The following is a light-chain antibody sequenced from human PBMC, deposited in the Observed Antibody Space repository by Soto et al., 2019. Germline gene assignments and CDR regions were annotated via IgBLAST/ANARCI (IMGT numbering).Light chain of an antibody. V-gene: IGLV1-51*01. CDR2: DNN. CDR3: GTWDSILSAVV. J-gene: IGLJ2*01. Sequence: QSVLTQPPSVSAAPGQKVTISCSGSSSNIGTYYVSWYQHVPGTAPKLLIYDNNERTSGIPDRFSGSKSGTSATLGITGLQTEDEADYHCGTWDSILSAVVFGGGTKLTVL. CDR1: SSNIGTYY.